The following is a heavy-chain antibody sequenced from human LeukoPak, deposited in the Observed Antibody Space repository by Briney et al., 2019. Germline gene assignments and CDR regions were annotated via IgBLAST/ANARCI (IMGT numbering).Heavy chain of an antibody. D-gene: IGHD4-17*01. CDR1: GYTFTSYD. V-gene: IGHV1-8*01. J-gene: IGHJ3*02. Sequence: ASVKVSCKASGYTFTSYDINWVRQATGQGLEWMGWMNPNSGNTGYAQKFQGRVTMTRNTSISTAYMELSSLRSEDTAVYYCATVYGAKGPGAFDIWGQGTMVTVSS. CDR2: MNPNSGNT. CDR3: ATVYGAKGPGAFDI.